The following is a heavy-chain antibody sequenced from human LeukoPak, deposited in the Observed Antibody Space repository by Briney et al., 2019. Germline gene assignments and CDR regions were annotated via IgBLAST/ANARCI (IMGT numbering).Heavy chain of an antibody. CDR2: IRYDGSSK. CDR3: AKGQQDSSTFDS. D-gene: IGHD6-13*01. Sequence: GGSLRLSCAASRFIFSSYGMHWVRQSPGKGLEWVAFIRYDGSSKYYADSVKGRFTISRDNSKNSLSLQVSDLRAEDTAVYYCAKGQQDSSTFDSWGQGTLVIVSS. J-gene: IGHJ4*02. V-gene: IGHV3-30*02. CDR1: RFIFSSYG.